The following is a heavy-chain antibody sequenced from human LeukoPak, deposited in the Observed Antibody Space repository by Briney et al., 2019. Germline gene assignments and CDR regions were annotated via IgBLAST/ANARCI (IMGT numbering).Heavy chain of an antibody. V-gene: IGHV4-34*01. CDR1: GGSFSGYY. D-gene: IGHD2-2*01. CDR2: INHSGST. CDR3: ARDLIGLYCSSTSCRRRKGQYYFDY. Sequence: SETLSLTCAVYGGSFSGYYWSWIRQPPGKGLEWVGEINHSGSTSYNPSLKSRVTISVDTSKNQFSLKLSSVTAADTAVYYCARDLIGLYCSSTSCRRRKGQYYFDYWGQGTLVTVSS. J-gene: IGHJ4*02.